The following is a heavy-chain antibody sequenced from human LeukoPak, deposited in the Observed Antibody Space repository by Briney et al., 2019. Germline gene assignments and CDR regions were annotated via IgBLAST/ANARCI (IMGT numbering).Heavy chain of an antibody. J-gene: IGHJ6*02. CDR1: GYTFTSYY. D-gene: IGHD2-2*01. CDR3: ARRVRYCSSTSCYFRYYYYGMDV. Sequence: GASVKVSCKASGYTFTSYYLHWVRQAPGQGLEWMGLINPSGSSTSNTQKFQGRVTMTRDTSTSTVYMELSSLRSEDTAVYYCARRVRYCSSTSCYFRYYYYGMDVWGQGTTVTVSS. CDR2: INPSGSST. V-gene: IGHV1-46*01.